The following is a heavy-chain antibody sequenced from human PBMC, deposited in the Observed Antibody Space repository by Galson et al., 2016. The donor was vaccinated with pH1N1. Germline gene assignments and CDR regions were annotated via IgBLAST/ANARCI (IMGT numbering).Heavy chain of an antibody. D-gene: IGHD3-22*01. V-gene: IGHV1-69*13. Sequence: SVKVSCKASGGTFNSNGISWLRQAPGQGLEWMGRILPILGSTNYAQKFQGKITITADESTSTAYMELNSLRSEDTALYYCAREDYYDVDLSDWYFDLWGRGTLVTVSS. CDR2: ILPILGST. CDR1: GGTFNSNG. CDR3: AREDYYDVDLSDWYFDL. J-gene: IGHJ2*01.